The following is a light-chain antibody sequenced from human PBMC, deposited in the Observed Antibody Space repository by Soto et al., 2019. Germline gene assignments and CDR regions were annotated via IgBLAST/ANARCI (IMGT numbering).Light chain of an antibody. Sequence: QSALTQPASVSGSPGQSITISCTGTSSDVGGYNYVSWYQQHPGKAPKLMIYEVRNRPSGVSNRFSGSKSGTTASLTISGLQVEDEADYYCSSYTDTGTHVLFGGGTKVTVL. CDR2: EVR. CDR1: SSDVGGYNY. J-gene: IGLJ2*01. V-gene: IGLV2-14*01. CDR3: SSYTDTGTHVL.